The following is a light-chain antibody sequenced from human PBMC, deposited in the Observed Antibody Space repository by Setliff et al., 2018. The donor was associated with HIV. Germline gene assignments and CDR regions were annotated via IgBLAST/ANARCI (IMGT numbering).Light chain of an antibody. V-gene: IGLV2-14*01. J-gene: IGLJ1*01. CDR3: ISYADSSALYV. Sequence: VLTQPASVSGSPGQSITISCTGTSSDIGGYDYVSWYQQHPDTAPKVIIYEVSNRPSGVSNRFSGSKSGNTASLTISGLLAEDEADYYCISYADSSALYVFGSGTKV. CDR2: EVS. CDR1: SSDIGGYDY.